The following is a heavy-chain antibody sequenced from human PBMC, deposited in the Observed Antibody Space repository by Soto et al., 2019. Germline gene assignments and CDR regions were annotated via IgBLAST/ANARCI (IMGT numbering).Heavy chain of an antibody. CDR2: ISAYNGNT. CDR3: ARVVPAAPAPLYYYYYMDV. J-gene: IGHJ6*03. V-gene: IGHV1-18*01. CDR1: GYTFTSYG. D-gene: IGHD2-2*01. Sequence: ASVKVSCKASGYTFTSYGISWVRQAPGQGLEWMGWISAYNGNTNYAQKLQGRVTMTTDTSTSTAYMELRSLRSDDTAVYYCARVVPAAPAPLYYYYYMDVWGKGTTVTVSS.